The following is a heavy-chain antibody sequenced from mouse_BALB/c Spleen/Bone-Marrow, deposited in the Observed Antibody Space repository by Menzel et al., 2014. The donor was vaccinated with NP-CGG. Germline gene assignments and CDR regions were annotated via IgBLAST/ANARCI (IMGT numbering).Heavy chain of an antibody. J-gene: IGHJ2*01. CDR1: GFTFSSFG. V-gene: IGHV5-17*02. CDR3: ARLDVGGY. CDR2: ISDGSSTI. Sequence: EVKLVESGGGLVQPGGSRKLSCAASGFTFSSFGMHWVRQVPEKGLEWVAYISDGSSTIYYADTVKGRFTISRDNPKNPLFLQMTSLRSEDTAMYYCARLDVGGYWGQGTTLTVSS.